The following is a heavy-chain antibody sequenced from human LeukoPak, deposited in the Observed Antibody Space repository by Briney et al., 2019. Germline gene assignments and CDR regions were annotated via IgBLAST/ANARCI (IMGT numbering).Heavy chain of an antibody. D-gene: IGHD5-18*01. Sequence: ASVNVSCKASGGTFSSYAISWVRQAPGQGLEWMGGIIPIFGTANYAQKFQGRVTITADESTSTAYMELSSLRSEDTAVYYCARGTAMVYYYYYYMDVWGKGTTVTVSS. CDR1: GGTFSSYA. J-gene: IGHJ6*03. CDR2: IIPIFGTA. V-gene: IGHV1-69*01. CDR3: ARGTAMVYYYYYYMDV.